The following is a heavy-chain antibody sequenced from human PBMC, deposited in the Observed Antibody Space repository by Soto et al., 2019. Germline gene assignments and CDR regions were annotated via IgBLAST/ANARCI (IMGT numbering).Heavy chain of an antibody. CDR1: GGTFSSYA. J-gene: IGHJ5*02. CDR3: ATGGTYGDYEWFAP. Sequence: QVQLVQSGAEVKKPGSSVKVSCKASGGTFSSYAISWVRQAPGQGLEWMGGIIHIFGTANYAQKFQGRVTITADESTRTAYMELSSLRSEDTAVYYWATGGTYGDYEWFAPWGQGTLVTVSS. V-gene: IGHV1-69*12. D-gene: IGHD4-17*01. CDR2: IIHIFGTA.